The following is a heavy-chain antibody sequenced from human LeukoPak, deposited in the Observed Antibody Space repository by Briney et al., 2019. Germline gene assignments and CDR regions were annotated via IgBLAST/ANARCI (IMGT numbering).Heavy chain of an antibody. J-gene: IGHJ4*02. D-gene: IGHD3-22*01. V-gene: IGHV3-9*01. Sequence: PGRSLSLSCAASGFTFDDYAMHWVRQAPGKGLEWVSGISWNSGSIGYADSVKGRFTISRDNAKNSLYLQMNSLRAEDAALYYCATAMVSYWGQGTLVTVSS. CDR1: GFTFDDYA. CDR3: ATAMVSY. CDR2: ISWNSGSI.